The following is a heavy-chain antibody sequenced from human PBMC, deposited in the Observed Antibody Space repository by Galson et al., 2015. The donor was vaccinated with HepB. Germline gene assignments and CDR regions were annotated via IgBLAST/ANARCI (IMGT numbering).Heavy chain of an antibody. V-gene: IGHV3-74*01. Sequence: SLRLSCAASGSTFSSYWMHWVRQAPGKGLVWVSRINSDGSSTSYADSVKGRFTISRDNAKNTLYLQMNSLRAEDTAVYYCARKGAVAGTFDYWGQGTLVTVSS. CDR3: ARKGAVAGTFDY. CDR2: INSDGSST. J-gene: IGHJ4*02. CDR1: GSTFSSYW. D-gene: IGHD6-19*01.